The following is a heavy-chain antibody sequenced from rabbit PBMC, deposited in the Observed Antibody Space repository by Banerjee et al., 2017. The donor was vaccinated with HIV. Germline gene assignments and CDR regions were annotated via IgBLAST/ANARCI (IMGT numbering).Heavy chain of an antibody. V-gene: IGHV1S40*01. CDR2: IWAIGRT. J-gene: IGHJ4*01. D-gene: IGHD4-2*01. Sequence: QSLEESGGDLVKPGASLTLTCTASGFSFSSSGCMCWVRQAPGKGLELITCIWAIGRTYYTSWAKGRFTISKTSSTTVTLQMTSLTAADTATYFCARDAGGATDLWGPGTLVTVS. CDR1: GFSFSSSGC. CDR3: ARDAGGATDL.